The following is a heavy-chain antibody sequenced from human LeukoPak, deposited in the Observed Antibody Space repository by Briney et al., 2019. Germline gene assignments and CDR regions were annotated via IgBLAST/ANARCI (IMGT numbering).Heavy chain of an antibody. CDR1: GYTFTAYY. J-gene: IGHJ4*02. CDR3: ARGGVYGDLRYFDY. CDR2: SNPSSGDT. Sequence: ASVKVSCKASGYTFTAYYIHWVRQAPGQGLEWMGWSNPSSGDTNYAQKFQGRVTMTRDTSISTAYMEPSSLRSDDTAVYYCARGGVYGDLRYFDYWGQGTLVTVSS. V-gene: IGHV1-2*02. D-gene: IGHD4-17*01.